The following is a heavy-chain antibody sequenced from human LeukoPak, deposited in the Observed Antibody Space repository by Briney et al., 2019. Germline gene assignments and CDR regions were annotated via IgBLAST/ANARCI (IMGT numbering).Heavy chain of an antibody. Sequence: GGSLRLSCAASGFTFSSYEMNWVRQAPGKGLEWVSYISSSGSTIYYADSVKGRFTISRDNAKNSLYLQMNSLRAKDTAVYYCARDRMAAADWDWGQGTLVTVSS. CDR3: ARDRMAAADWD. V-gene: IGHV3-48*03. J-gene: IGHJ4*02. CDR2: ISSSGSTI. CDR1: GFTFSSYE. D-gene: IGHD6-13*01.